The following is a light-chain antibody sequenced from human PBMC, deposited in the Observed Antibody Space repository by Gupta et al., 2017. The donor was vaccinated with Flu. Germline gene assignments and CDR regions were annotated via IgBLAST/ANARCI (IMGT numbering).Light chain of an antibody. J-gene: IGLJ3*02. CDR2: ENN. V-gene: IGLV1-51*01. Sequence: QQLPGAAPKLIIYENNKRPSGIPGRFSGSKSDTSATMAISGLQTGEEADYYCGTWDGSMSAWVFGGGTKLTVL. CDR3: GTWDGSMSAWV.